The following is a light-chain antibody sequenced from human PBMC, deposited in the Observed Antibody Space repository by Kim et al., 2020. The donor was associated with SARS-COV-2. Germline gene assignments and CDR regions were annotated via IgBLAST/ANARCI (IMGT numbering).Light chain of an antibody. Sequence: PVESPASSCRDSQSVTSSYVAWYQHKPGKAPRLLIYNGSRWAAGIPERFSGSGSGTEFTLTISRLEPEDFAMYFCQQYGSAPQTFGQGTKLEI. CDR3: QQYGSAPQT. J-gene: IGKJ2*01. CDR1: QSVTSSY. CDR2: NGS. V-gene: IGKV3-20*01.